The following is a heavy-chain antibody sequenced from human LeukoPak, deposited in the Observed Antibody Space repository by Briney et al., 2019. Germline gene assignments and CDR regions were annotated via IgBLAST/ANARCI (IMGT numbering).Heavy chain of an antibody. D-gene: IGHD2-2*01. CDR3: ARPQDIVVVPAANSGAFDI. CDR1: GYTFTGYY. CDR2: INPNSGGT. J-gene: IGHJ3*02. V-gene: IGHV1-2*02. Sequence: GASVKVSCKASGYTFTGYYMHWVRQAPGQGLEWMGWINPNSGGTNYAQKFQGRVTMTRDTSISTAYMELSRLRSDDTAVYYCARPQDIVVVPAANSGAFDIWGQGTMVTVSS.